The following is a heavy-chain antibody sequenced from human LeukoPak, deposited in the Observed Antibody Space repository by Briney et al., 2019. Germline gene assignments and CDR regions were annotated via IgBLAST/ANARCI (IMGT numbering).Heavy chain of an antibody. D-gene: IGHD1-26*01. Sequence: SETLSLTCSFSGDSISSYPWSWIRQPTGKGLEWIGYIYYSGSTNYNPSLKSRVTMSVDTSKNQFSLKLTSVTAADTAVFYCSRHRSIVGDPRSADYWGQGTLVTVSS. CDR3: SRHRSIVGDPRSADY. J-gene: IGHJ4*02. CDR2: IYYSGST. V-gene: IGHV4-59*08. CDR1: GDSISSYP.